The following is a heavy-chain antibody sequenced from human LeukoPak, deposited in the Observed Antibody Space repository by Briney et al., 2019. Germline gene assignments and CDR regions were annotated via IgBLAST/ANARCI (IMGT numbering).Heavy chain of an antibody. CDR1: GFTFDDYA. V-gene: IGHV3-9*01. CDR2: ISWNSGSI. CDR3: AKVGIAVAGYFDY. J-gene: IGHJ4*02. D-gene: IGHD6-19*01. Sequence: GRSLRLPCAASGFTFDDYAMHWVRQAPGKGLEWVSGISWNSGSIGYADSVKGRFTISRDNAKNSLYLQMNSLRAEDTALYYCAKVGIAVAGYFDYWGQGTLVTVSS.